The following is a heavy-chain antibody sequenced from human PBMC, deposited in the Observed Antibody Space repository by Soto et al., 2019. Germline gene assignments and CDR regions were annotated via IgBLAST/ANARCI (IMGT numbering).Heavy chain of an antibody. CDR1: GFTFSSYA. V-gene: IGHV3-23*01. CDR2: ISGSGGST. CDR3: ARAPGSSGYSDYFDY. Sequence: GGSLRLSCAASGFTFSSYAMSWVRQAPGKGLEWVSAISGSGGSTYYTDSVKGRFTISSDNSKNTLYLQMNSLSPEDTALYYCARAPGSSGYSDYFDYWGQGTLVTVSS. J-gene: IGHJ4*02. D-gene: IGHD3-22*01.